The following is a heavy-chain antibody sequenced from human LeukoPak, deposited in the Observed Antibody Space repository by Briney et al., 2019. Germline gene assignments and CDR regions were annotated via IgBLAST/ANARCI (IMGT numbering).Heavy chain of an antibody. CDR3: AGEENYYGSGSYRY. J-gene: IGHJ4*02. Sequence: GGSLGLSCAASGFTFSSYSMNWVRQAPGKGLEWVSSISSSSSYIYYADSVKGRFTISRDNAKNSLYLQMNSLRAEDTAVYYCAGEENYYGSGSYRYWGQGTLVTVSS. D-gene: IGHD3-10*01. V-gene: IGHV3-21*01. CDR1: GFTFSSYS. CDR2: ISSSSSYI.